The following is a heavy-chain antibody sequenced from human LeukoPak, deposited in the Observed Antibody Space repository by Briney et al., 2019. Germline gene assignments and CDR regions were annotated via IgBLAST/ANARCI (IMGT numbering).Heavy chain of an antibody. V-gene: IGHV2-26*01. Sequence: KVSGPTLVKPTETLTLTCTVSGFSLRTARMGVSWIRQPPGKALEWLSHIFSNDEKSYSTSLKSRLTISKYTSKSQLVLTMTNMDPVDTATYYCARFPTYYDFWSGPRFDYWGQGTLVTVSS. J-gene: IGHJ4*02. CDR2: IFSNDEK. D-gene: IGHD3-3*01. CDR1: GFSLRTARMG. CDR3: ARFPTYYDFWSGPRFDY.